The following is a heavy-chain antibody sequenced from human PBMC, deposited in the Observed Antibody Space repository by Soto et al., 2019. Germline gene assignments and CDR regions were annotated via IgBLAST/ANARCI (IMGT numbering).Heavy chain of an antibody. V-gene: IGHV3-21*01. CDR2: ISTSSRYI. CDR1: GFTFSSYT. J-gene: IGHJ6*02. Sequence: EVQLVESGGGLVKPGGSLRLSCAASGFTFSSYTMIWVRQGPGKGLEWVSSISTSSRYIYYADSVKGRFTISRDNAKNSLYLQMNSLRAEDTAIYYCATAAESTPGGRLDVWGLGTTVSVSS. D-gene: IGHD3-16*01. CDR3: ATAAESTPGGRLDV.